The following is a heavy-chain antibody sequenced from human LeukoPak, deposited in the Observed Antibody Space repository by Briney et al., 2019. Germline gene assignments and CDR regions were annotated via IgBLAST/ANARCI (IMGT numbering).Heavy chain of an antibody. J-gene: IGHJ4*02. CDR2: ISGSGSGI. CDR1: GFTFSNYN. D-gene: IGHD3-22*01. Sequence: PGGSLRLSCAASGFTFSNYNMNWVRQAPGKWLECLAYISGSGSGIYYADSVKGRFTLSRDNAKNSLYLQMNSLRAEDTAVYYCARDPVFSDSSGYYFDYWGQGTLVTVSS. CDR3: ARDPVFSDSSGYYFDY. V-gene: IGHV3-48*01.